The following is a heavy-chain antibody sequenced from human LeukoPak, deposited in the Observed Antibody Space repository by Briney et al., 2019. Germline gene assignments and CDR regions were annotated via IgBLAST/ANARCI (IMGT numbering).Heavy chain of an antibody. V-gene: IGHV3-23*01. J-gene: IGHJ4*02. CDR1: GFTFSSYA. CDR3: AREDYESYFFDY. D-gene: IGHD4-17*01. Sequence: GGSLRLSCAASGFTFSSYAMSWVRQAPGKGLEWVSAISGSGGSTYYADSVKGRFTISRDNSKNTLYLQMNSLRADDTAMYYCAREDYESYFFDYWGQGTLVTVSS. CDR2: ISGSGGST.